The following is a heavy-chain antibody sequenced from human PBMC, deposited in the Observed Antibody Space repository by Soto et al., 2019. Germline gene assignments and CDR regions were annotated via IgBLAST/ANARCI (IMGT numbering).Heavy chain of an antibody. CDR1: GYTFTSYA. Sequence: ASVKVSCKASGYTFTSYAMHWVRQAPGQRLEWMGWINAGNGNTKYSQKFQGRVTITRDTSASTAYMELGSLRSEDTAVYYCARCGSSSKCYYYGMDVWGQGTTVTVSS. D-gene: IGHD6-6*01. V-gene: IGHV1-3*01. J-gene: IGHJ6*02. CDR3: ARCGSSSKCYYYGMDV. CDR2: INAGNGNT.